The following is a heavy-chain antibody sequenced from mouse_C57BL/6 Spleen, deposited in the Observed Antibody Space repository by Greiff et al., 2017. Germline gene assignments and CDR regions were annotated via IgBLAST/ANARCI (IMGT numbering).Heavy chain of an antibody. D-gene: IGHD1-1*01. V-gene: IGHV5-6*01. J-gene: IGHJ2*01. CDR2: ISSGGSYT. CDR1: GFTFSSYG. Sequence: EVKLMESGGDLVKPGGSLKLSCAASGFTFSSYGMSWVRQTPDKRLEWVATISSGGSYTYYPDSVKGRVTISRDNAKNTLYLQMSSLKSEDTAMYYCARHDYGSSYEDYWGQGTTLTVSS. CDR3: ARHDYGSSYEDY.